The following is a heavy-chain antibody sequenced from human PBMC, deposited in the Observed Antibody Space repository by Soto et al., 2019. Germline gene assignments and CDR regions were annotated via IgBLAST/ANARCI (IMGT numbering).Heavy chain of an antibody. D-gene: IGHD3-16*01. CDR3: ARRLWGSTPVRYYGVDV. J-gene: IGHJ6*02. CDR1: GGTFSSYA. CDR2: IIPIFGTA. Sequence: GASVKVSCKASGGTFSSYAISWVRQAPGQGLEWMGGIIPIFGTANYAQKFQGRVTITADESTSTAYMELSSLRSEDTAVYYCARRLWGSTPVRYYGVDVWGQGTSVTVSS. V-gene: IGHV1-69*13.